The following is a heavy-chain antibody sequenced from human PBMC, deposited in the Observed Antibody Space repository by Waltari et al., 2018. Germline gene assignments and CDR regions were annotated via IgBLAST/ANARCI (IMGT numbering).Heavy chain of an antibody. CDR3: ARDRYDSSGWYGAFDI. CDR1: GGSITSGFYY. D-gene: IGHD6-19*01. CDR2: VYHTGRT. V-gene: IGHV4-39*07. Sequence: QLQMHESGPGPVKPSETLSLSCTVSGGSITSGFYYWGGLRQPPGKGLEWIWRVYHTGRTYDNPSLKSRVTISVDTSKNQFSLKLSSVTAADTAVYYCARDRYDSSGWYGAFDIWGQGTMVTVSS. J-gene: IGHJ3*02.